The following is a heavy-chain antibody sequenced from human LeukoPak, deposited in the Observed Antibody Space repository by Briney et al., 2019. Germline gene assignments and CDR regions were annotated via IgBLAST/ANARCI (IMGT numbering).Heavy chain of an antibody. Sequence: QSGGSLRLSCAASGFTFSSYAMSWVRQAPGKGLEWVSAISGSGGSTYYADSVKGRFTISRDNSKNTLYLQMNSLRAEDTAVYYCARGQEAAGTFDYWGQGTLVTVSS. CDR2: ISGSGGST. CDR3: ARGQEAAGTFDY. J-gene: IGHJ4*02. D-gene: IGHD6-13*01. CDR1: GFTFSSYA. V-gene: IGHV3-23*01.